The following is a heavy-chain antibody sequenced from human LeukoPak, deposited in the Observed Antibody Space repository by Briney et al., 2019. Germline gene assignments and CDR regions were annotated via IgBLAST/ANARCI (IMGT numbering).Heavy chain of an antibody. Sequence: ASVKVSCKASGGTFSSYAISWVRQAPGQGLEWMGWISAYNGNTNYAQKLQGRVTMTTDTSTSTAYMELRSLRSDDTAVYYCARAPGVVVAATGDYWGQGTLVTVSS. D-gene: IGHD2-15*01. CDR3: ARAPGVVVAATGDY. J-gene: IGHJ4*02. CDR1: GGTFSSYA. CDR2: ISAYNGNT. V-gene: IGHV1-18*01.